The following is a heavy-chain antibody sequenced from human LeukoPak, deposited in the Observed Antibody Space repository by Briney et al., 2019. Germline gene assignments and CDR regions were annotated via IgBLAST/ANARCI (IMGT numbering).Heavy chain of an antibody. V-gene: IGHV3-48*03. Sequence: GGSLRLSCAASGFTFSSYDMTWVRQAPGKGLGWVSYISSSGSTIYYADSVKGRFTISRDNAKNSLYLQMNSLRAEDTAVYYCAELGITMIGGVWGKGTTVTISS. D-gene: IGHD3-10*02. J-gene: IGHJ6*04. CDR2: ISSSGSTI. CDR1: GFTFSSYD. CDR3: AELGITMIGGV.